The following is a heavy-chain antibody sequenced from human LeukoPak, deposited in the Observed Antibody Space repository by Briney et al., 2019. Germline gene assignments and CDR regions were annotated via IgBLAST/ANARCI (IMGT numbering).Heavy chain of an antibody. Sequence: ASVKVSCKVSGYTLTELSMHWVRQAPGNGREWTGGVEPEDGETIYAQKFQGRVTMTEDTSTDTAYMELSRLRSEDTDVYYCATGFYSSGWYWGQGTLVTVSS. CDR3: ATGFYSSGWY. CDR1: GYTLTELS. CDR2: VEPEDGET. D-gene: IGHD6-19*01. J-gene: IGHJ4*01. V-gene: IGHV1-24*01.